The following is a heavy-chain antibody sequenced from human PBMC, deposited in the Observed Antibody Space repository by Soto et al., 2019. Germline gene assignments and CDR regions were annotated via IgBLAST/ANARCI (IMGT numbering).Heavy chain of an antibody. Sequence: QVQLQESGPGLVKPSETLSLTCTVSGGSVSSGSYYWSWIRQPPGKGLEWIGYIYYSGSTNYNPSHTSRVTRSVDTSKNQFSLKLSSVTAADTAVYYCATTYTLVKGGFDYWGQGTLVTVSS. CDR3: ATTYTLVKGGFDY. V-gene: IGHV4-61*01. CDR2: IYYSGST. CDR1: GGSVSSGSYY. J-gene: IGHJ4*02. D-gene: IGHD2-2*02.